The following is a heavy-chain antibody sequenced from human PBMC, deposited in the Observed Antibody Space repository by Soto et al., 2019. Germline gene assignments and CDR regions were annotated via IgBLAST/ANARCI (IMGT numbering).Heavy chain of an antibody. V-gene: IGHV4-34*01. J-gene: IGHJ5*02. CDR2: INHSGST. CDR3: ARSGYTNWFDP. CDR1: GGSFSGYY. D-gene: IGHD3-22*01. Sequence: PSETLSLTCAVYGGSFSGYYLSWIRQPPGKGLEWIGEINHSGSTNYNPSLKSRVTISVDTSKNQFSLKLSSVTAADTAVYYCARSGYTNWFDPWGQGTLVTVSS.